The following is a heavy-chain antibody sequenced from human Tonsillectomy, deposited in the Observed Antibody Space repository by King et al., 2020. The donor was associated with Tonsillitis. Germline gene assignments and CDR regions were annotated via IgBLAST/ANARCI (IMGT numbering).Heavy chain of an antibody. J-gene: IGHJ4*02. D-gene: IGHD3-22*01. CDR2: ISYDGSTK. CDR3: AKDGYDSSGYYLGDY. V-gene: IGHV3-30*18. Sequence: VQLVESGGGVVQPGRSLRLSCAASGFTFSSSGMHWVRQAPGKGLEWVAVISYDGSTKYYADSLKGRFTISRDNSKNTLYLQMNSLRTEDTAVYYYAKDGYDSSGYYLGDYWGQGTLVTVSS. CDR1: GFTFSSSG.